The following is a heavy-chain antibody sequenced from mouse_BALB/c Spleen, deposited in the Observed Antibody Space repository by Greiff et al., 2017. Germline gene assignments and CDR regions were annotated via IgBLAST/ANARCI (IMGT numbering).Heavy chain of an antibody. Sequence: EVQLQESGPSLVKPSQTLSLTCSVTGDSITSGYWNWIRKFPGNKLEYMGYISYSGSTYYNPSLKSRISITRDTSKNQYYLQLNSVTTEDTATYYCARWGGNYEAWFAYWGQGTLVTVSA. J-gene: IGHJ3*01. V-gene: IGHV3-8*02. CDR2: ISYSGST. CDR1: GDSITSGY. CDR3: ARWGGNYEAWFAY. D-gene: IGHD2-1*01.